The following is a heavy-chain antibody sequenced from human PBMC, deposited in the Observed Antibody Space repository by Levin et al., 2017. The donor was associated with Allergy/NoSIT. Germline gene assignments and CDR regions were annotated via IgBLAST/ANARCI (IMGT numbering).Heavy chain of an antibody. V-gene: IGHV3-7*01. CDR1: RFAFSSFW. J-gene: IGHJ6*02. CDR2: INQDGREK. D-gene: IGHD3-3*01. CDR3: ARESYYDFEGIYYGMDV. Sequence: GESLKISCAASRFAFSSFWMGWVRQAPGKGLEWVANINQDGREKYYANSVKGRFTISRDNAKNTLFLQMNILGVEDTAVYYCARESYYDFEGIYYGMDVWGQGTTVTVSS.